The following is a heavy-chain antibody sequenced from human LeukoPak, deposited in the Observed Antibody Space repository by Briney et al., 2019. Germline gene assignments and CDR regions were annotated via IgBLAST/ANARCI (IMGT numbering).Heavy chain of an antibody. V-gene: IGHV3-48*03. CDR3: ARAAIDTSGYYSFDY. CDR2: ICGRGKTK. D-gene: IGHD3-22*01. Sequence: GGSLRLSCAASGFTFSGYEMNWVRQAPGKGLEWISYICGRGKTKYYADSVKGRFTISRDDAKNFLYLQMNSLRAEDTAVYYCARAAIDTSGYYSFDYWGQGTLVTVSS. CDR1: GFTFSGYE. J-gene: IGHJ4*02.